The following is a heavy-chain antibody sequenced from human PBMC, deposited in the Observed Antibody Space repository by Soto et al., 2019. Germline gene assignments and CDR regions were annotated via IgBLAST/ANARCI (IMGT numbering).Heavy chain of an antibody. V-gene: IGHV3-11*05. D-gene: IGHD4-17*01. J-gene: IGHJ4*02. CDR1: GFTFSDYY. CDR3: ARDRQASGDPRPLFDY. CDR2: ISSSSSYT. Sequence: QVQLVESGGGLVKPGGSLRLSCAASGFTFSDYYMSWIRQAPGKGLEWVSYISSSSSYTNYADSVKGRFTISRDNAKNSLYLQMNSLRAEDTAVYYCARDRQASGDPRPLFDYWGQGTLVTVSS.